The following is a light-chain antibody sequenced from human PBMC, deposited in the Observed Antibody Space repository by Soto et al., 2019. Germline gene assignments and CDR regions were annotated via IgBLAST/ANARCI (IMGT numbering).Light chain of an antibody. CDR2: EGS. Sequence: QSVLTQPASVSGSPGQSITISCTGASSDVGTYNLVSWYQQHPGKAPKVMIYEGSKRPSGVSNRFSGSKTGNTASLTISGLQAEDEADYYCGSYADSTNPHDVFASGTKLTVL. CDR3: GSYADSTNPHDV. CDR1: SSDVGTYNL. J-gene: IGLJ1*01. V-gene: IGLV2-23*01.